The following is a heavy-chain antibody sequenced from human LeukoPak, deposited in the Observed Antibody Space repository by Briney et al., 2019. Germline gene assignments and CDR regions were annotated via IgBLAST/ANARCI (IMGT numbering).Heavy chain of an antibody. V-gene: IGHV4-59*01. Sequence: SETLSLTCTVSGGSISSYYWSWIRQPPGKGLEWIGYIYYSGSTNYNPSLKSRVTISVDTSKNQFSLKLSSVTAADTAVYYCARGAAEYYYDSSGYYDWGQGTLVTVSS. D-gene: IGHD3-22*01. CDR2: IYYSGST. J-gene: IGHJ4*02. CDR3: ARGAAEYYYDSSGYYD. CDR1: GGSISSYY.